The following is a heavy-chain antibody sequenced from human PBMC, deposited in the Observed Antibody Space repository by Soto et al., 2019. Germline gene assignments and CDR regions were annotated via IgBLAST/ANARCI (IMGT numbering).Heavy chain of an antibody. Sequence: SGGSLRLSCAASGFTFSSYGMHWVRQAPGKGLEWVAVISYDGSNKYYADSVKGRFTISRDNSKNTLYLQMNSLRAEDTAVYYCAKDNSACSSCGPGPHYYYGMDVWGQGTTVTVSS. J-gene: IGHJ6*02. CDR1: GFTFSSYG. CDR3: AKDNSACSSCGPGPHYYYGMDV. D-gene: IGHD6-13*01. CDR2: ISYDGSNK. V-gene: IGHV3-30*18.